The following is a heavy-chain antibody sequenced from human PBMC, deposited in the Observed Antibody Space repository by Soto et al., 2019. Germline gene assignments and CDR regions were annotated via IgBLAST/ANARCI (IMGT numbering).Heavy chain of an antibody. CDR1: GFTFSSYW. J-gene: IGHJ4*02. CDR2: IKQDGSEK. CDR3: ARSITMVRGVITFYFDY. Sequence: GGSLRLSCAASGFTFSSYWMSWVRQAPGKGLEWVANIKQDGSEKYYVDSVKGRFTISRDNAKNSLYLQMNSLRAEDTAVYYCARSITMVRGVITFYFDYWGQGTLVTVSS. D-gene: IGHD3-10*01. V-gene: IGHV3-7*01.